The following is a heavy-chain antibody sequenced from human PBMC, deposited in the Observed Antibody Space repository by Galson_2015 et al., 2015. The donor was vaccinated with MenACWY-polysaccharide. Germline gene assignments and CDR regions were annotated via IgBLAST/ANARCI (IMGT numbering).Heavy chain of an antibody. CDR1: GLTFSNNW. Sequence: SLRLSCAASGLTFSNNWIHWVRHAPGKGLVWVSRINSDASSTAYADSVKGRFTISRDNAKNTLYLQMNSLRVEDTAVYYCAKDSTDFWSVAGRFDHWGQGTPVTVSS. CDR3: AKDSTDFWSVAGRFDH. CDR2: INSDASST. V-gene: IGHV3-74*01. D-gene: IGHD3-3*01. J-gene: IGHJ5*02.